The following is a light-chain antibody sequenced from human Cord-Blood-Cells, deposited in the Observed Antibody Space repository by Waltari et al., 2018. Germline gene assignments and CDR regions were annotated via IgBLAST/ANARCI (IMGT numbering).Light chain of an antibody. CDR2: GAS. CDR1: QSVSSSY. CDR3: QQYGSSPTWT. V-gene: IGKV3-20*01. Sequence: EIVLTQSPGTLSLSPGERATLSCRASQSVSSSYLAWYQQKPGQAPRLLIYGASSRATGIPDMFSGSGSGTDFTLTISRLETEDFAVYYCQQYGSSPTWTFGQGTKVEIK. J-gene: IGKJ1*01.